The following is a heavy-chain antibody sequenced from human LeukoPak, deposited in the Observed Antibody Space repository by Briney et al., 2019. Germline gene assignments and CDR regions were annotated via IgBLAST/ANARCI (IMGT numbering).Heavy chain of an antibody. CDR1: GGSISSGSYY. Sequence: SEPLSLTCTVSGGSISSGSYYWSWNRQPAGKGLEWIGRIYTSGSTNYNRALTSRVPISVDTSKNQCTLKLSSVTAADTAVYYCAGIRVFGVLDVWGKGTTVTVSS. V-gene: IGHV4-61*02. CDR2: IYTSGST. CDR3: AGIRVFGVLDV. J-gene: IGHJ6*04. D-gene: IGHD3-3*01.